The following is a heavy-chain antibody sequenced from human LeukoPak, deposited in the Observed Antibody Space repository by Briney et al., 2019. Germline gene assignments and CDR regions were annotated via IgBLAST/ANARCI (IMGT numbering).Heavy chain of an antibody. J-gene: IGHJ4*02. CDR2: IGGVGGSA. D-gene: IGHD3-10*01. CDR3: AKERGPMVRGAAEN. Sequence: GGPVRLSCAASGFTFSSYAIRWVGQAPGEGREWVSSIGGVGGSAYYGDSVMCRFTFSRDNSKNTMYLQMNSLRAEDTAVYCCAKERGPMVRGAAENWGQGTLVTVSS. V-gene: IGHV3-23*01. CDR1: GFTFSSYA.